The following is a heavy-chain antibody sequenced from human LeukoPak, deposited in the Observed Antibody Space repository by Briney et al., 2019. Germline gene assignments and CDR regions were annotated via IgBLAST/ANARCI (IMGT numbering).Heavy chain of an antibody. J-gene: IGHJ4*02. V-gene: IGHV4-59*08. CDR3: ARHLRYSSGSFYFDY. Sequence: PSETLSLTCTVSGGSIGSDYWTWIRQPPGKGLEYIGYIYYTGGTNYNPSLKSRVSISVDSSKNQFSLKLSSVTAADTAVYYCARHLRYSSGSFYFDYWGQGTLVTVSS. CDR1: GGSIGSDY. CDR2: IYYTGGT. D-gene: IGHD6-19*01.